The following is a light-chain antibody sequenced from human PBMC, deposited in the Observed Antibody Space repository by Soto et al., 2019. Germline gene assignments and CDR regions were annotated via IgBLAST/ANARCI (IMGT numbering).Light chain of an antibody. CDR3: SSYTSRSSTTYV. CDR1: SSDVGGYNY. Sequence: QSALTQPASVSGSPGQAITISCTGTSSDVGGYNYVSWYQQHPGKAPKLMIYDVSNRPSGVSNRFSGSKSGNAASLPISGLQAEDEADYYCSSYTSRSSTTYVFGTGPSVTVL. V-gene: IGLV2-14*01. J-gene: IGLJ1*01. CDR2: DVS.